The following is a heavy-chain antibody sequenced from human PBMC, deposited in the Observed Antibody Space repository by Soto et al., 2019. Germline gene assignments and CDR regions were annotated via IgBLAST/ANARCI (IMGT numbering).Heavy chain of an antibody. D-gene: IGHD3-16*01. CDR1: GGSFSPYY. CDR3: TRGGGSSDNFFGP. V-gene: IGHV4-34*01. Sequence: LTCAVYGGSFSPYYWTWIRQPPGKGLEWIGEINHVGLTQSNPSLKSRVTISVDSSKNQFSLRLRSVTAADTAVYYCTRGGGSSDNFFGPWGQGTLVTVSS. CDR2: INHVGLT. J-gene: IGHJ5*02.